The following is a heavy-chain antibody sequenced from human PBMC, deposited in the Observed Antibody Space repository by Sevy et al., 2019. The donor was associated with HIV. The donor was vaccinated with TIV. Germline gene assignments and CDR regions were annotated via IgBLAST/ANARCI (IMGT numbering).Heavy chain of an antibody. CDR3: TGQNVLRFLEWFSRGAFDI. D-gene: IGHD3-3*01. J-gene: IGHJ3*02. Sequence: GGSLRLSCTASGFTFGDYAMSWFRQAPGKGLEWVGFIRSKAYGGTTEYAASVKGRFNISRDDSKSIAYLKMNSLKTEDTAVYYCTGQNVLRFLEWFSRGAFDIWGQGTMVTVSS. V-gene: IGHV3-49*03. CDR1: GFTFGDYA. CDR2: IRSKAYGGTT.